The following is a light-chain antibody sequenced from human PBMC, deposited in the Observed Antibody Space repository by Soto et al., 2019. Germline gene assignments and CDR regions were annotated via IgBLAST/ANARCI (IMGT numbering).Light chain of an antibody. CDR2: EVS. J-gene: IGLJ2*01. CDR3: CAYAANSHVL. Sequence: QSALTQPASVSGSPGQSSTISCTGTASDVGSYKFVSWYQHLPDKAPKLIIFEVSERPSGISDRFSGSKSGNTASQSIAGLQAEDEAEYYCCAYAANSHVLFGGGTKVAVL. CDR1: ASDVGSYKF. V-gene: IGLV2-23*02.